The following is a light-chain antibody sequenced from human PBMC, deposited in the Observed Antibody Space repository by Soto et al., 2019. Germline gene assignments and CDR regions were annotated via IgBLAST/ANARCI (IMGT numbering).Light chain of an antibody. CDR3: SSYTSSTTLV. CDR2: EVS. J-gene: IGLJ2*01. CDR1: SSDVGGYNY. Sequence: QSALTQPASVSGSPGQSITISCTGTSSDVGGYNYVSWYQQHPGKAPKLMIYEVSNRPSGVSNRFSGSKSGNTASLTISGLQAEDEGDYHCSSYTSSTTLVCGGGTKLTVL. V-gene: IGLV2-14*01.